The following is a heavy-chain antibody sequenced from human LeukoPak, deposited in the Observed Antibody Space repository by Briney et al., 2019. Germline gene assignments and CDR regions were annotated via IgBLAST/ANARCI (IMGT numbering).Heavy chain of an antibody. V-gene: IGHV3-15*01. D-gene: IGHD2-2*01. CDR2: IKSKSDGGTT. CDR3: VTEGRFTLSCDY. J-gene: IGHJ4*02. CDR1: GFILTNAW. Sequence: PGGSLRLSCAASGFILTNAWMSWVRQAPGRGLEWVGRIKSKSDGGTTDYAAPVKGRFTISRDDSKKTLYLQMNSLTTEDTAVYYCVTEGRFTLSCDYWGQGTLVTVSS.